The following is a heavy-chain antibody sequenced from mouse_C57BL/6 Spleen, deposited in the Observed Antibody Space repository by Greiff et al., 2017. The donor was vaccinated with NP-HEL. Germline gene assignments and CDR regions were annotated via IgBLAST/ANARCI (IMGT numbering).Heavy chain of an antibody. Sequence: EVMLVESGGDLVKPGGSLKLSCAASGFTFSSYGMSWVRQTPDKRLEWVATISSGGSYTYYPDSVKGRFTISRDNAKNTLYLQMSSLKSEDTAMYYCASPAMITTIYYYAMDYWGQGTSVTVSS. CDR1: GFTFSSYG. CDR3: ASPAMITTIYYYAMDY. V-gene: IGHV5-6*01. J-gene: IGHJ4*01. CDR2: ISSGGSYT. D-gene: IGHD2-4*01.